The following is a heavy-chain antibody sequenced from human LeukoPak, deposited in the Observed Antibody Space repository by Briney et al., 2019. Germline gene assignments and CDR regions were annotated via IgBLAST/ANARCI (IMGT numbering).Heavy chain of an antibody. V-gene: IGHV1-69*01. CDR1: GGTFSSYA. J-gene: IGHJ6*03. D-gene: IGHD3-3*01. CDR3: ASPYDFWSGYERMGYYYYYYMDV. Sequence: SVKVSCXASGGTFSSYAISWVRQALGQGLEWMGGIIPIFGTANYAQKFQGRVTITADESTSTAYMELSSLRSEDTAVYYCASPYDFWSGYERMGYYYYYYMDVWGKGTTVTVSS. CDR2: IIPIFGTA.